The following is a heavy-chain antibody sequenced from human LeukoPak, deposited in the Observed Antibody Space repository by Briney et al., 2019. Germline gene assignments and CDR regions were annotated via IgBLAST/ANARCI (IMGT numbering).Heavy chain of an antibody. V-gene: IGHV1-2*02. CDR2: INPNSGGT. J-gene: IGHJ4*02. CDR1: GYTFTSYY. D-gene: IGHD2-2*01. Sequence: ASVKVSCKASGYTFTSYYMHWVRQAPGQGLEWMGWINPNSGGTNYAQKFQGRVTMTRDTSISTAYMELSRLRSDDTAVYYCARICSSTSCVGYWGQGTLVTVSS. CDR3: ARICSSTSCVGY.